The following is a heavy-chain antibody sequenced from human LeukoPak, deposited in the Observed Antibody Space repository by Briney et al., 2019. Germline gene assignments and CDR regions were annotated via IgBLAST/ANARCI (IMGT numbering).Heavy chain of an antibody. CDR2: IYTSGST. V-gene: IGHV4-4*07. CDR1: GGSI. CDR3: ATETTDSGSYYMDL. J-gene: IGHJ6*03. D-gene: IGHD1-1*01. Sequence: SETLSLTCAVSGGSISWIRQPAGKGLEWIGRIYTSGSTNYNPSLESRVTMSVDTSKNQFFLKLSSVTAADTAVYYCATETTDSGSYYMDLWGKGTTVTVSS.